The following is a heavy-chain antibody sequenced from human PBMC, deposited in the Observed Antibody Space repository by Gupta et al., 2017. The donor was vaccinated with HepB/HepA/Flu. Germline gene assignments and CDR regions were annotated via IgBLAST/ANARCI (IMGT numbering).Heavy chain of an antibody. CDR3: ARDGEYCSSTSCPKTYYYGMDV. D-gene: IGHD2-2*01. J-gene: IGHJ6*02. CDR2: IKQDGSEK. CDR1: GFTFSRYW. Sequence: EVQLVESGGGLVQPGGSLRLSCAASGFTFSRYWMSWVRQAPGKGLEWVANIKQDGSEKYYVDSVKGRFTISRDNAKNSLYLQMNSLRAEDTAVYYCARDGEYCSSTSCPKTYYYGMDVWGQGTTVTVSS. V-gene: IGHV3-7*01.